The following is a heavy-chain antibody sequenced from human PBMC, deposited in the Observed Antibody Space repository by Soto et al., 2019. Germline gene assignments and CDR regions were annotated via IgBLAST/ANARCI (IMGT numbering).Heavy chain of an antibody. CDR2: ISYDGSNK. D-gene: IGHD3-3*01. Sequence: QVQLVESGGGVVQPGGSLRLSCAASGFTLSSYAMHWVRQAPGKGLGWVAVISYDGSNKYYADSVKGRFTISRDNSKNTLYRQMNSLRAEDTAVYYCARDGRDYDFWSGRNRGYFDYWGQGTLVTVSS. J-gene: IGHJ4*02. CDR1: GFTLSSYA. V-gene: IGHV3-30-3*01. CDR3: ARDGRDYDFWSGRNRGYFDY.